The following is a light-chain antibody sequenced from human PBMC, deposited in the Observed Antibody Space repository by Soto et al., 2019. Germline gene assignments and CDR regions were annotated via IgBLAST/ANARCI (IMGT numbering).Light chain of an antibody. CDR3: QHYYSPPWT. CDR2: WAS. J-gene: IGKJ1*01. V-gene: IGKV4-1*01. CDR1: QMILYYANNKNS. Sequence: DIVMTQSPDSLAVSLGERATINCKASQMILYYANNKNSLAWYQQKPGQPPKLLIYWASTRESGVPDRFSGSASGTDFTLTISSLQAEDVAVYYCQHYYSPPWTFGQGTKVDIK.